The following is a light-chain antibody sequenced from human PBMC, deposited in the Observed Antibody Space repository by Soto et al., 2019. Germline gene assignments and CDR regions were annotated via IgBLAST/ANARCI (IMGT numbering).Light chain of an antibody. CDR3: QPYNNWPPWT. V-gene: IGKV3-15*01. CDR2: AAS. J-gene: IGKJ1*01. Sequence: ETVMTQSPATLSVSPGQRATLSCRASQSVRDNLAWYQQKPGQPPRLIIYAASTRAIGVPARFSGSGSGTEFTLVISSLQSEDFAVYYCQPYNNWPPWTFGQGTKVEIK. CDR1: QSVRDN.